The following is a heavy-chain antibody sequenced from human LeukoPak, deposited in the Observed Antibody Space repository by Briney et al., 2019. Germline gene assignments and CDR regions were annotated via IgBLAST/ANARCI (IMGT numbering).Heavy chain of an antibody. D-gene: IGHD2-8*01. Sequence: GESLQISCKGSGYSFTSYWISWVRQMPGKGLEWMGRIDPSDSYTNYSPSFQGHVTISADKSISTAYLQWSSLKASDTAMYYCARPANGVHHFDYWGQGTLVTVSS. CDR1: GYSFTSYW. CDR3: ARPANGVHHFDY. J-gene: IGHJ4*02. CDR2: IDPSDSYT. V-gene: IGHV5-10-1*01.